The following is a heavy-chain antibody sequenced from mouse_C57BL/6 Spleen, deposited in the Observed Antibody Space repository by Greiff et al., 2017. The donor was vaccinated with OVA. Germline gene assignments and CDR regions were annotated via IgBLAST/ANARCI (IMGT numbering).Heavy chain of an antibody. CDR3: SSYGSSGRGPFDY. CDR1: GYTFTSYW. D-gene: IGHD1-1*01. V-gene: IGHV1-53*01. CDR2: INPSNGGT. Sequence: QVQLKQPGTELVKPGASVKLSCKASGYTFTSYWMHWVKQRPGQGLEWIGNINPSNGGTNYNEKFKSKATLTVDKSSSTAYMQLSSLTSEDSAVYYCSSYGSSGRGPFDYWGQGTTLTVSS. J-gene: IGHJ2*01.